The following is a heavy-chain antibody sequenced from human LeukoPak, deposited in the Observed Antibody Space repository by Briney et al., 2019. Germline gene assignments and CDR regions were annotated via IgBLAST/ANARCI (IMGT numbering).Heavy chain of an antibody. V-gene: IGHV4-59*01. CDR3: AGYGSGSYYKAFDF. CDR2: VYYTGSS. Sequence: SETLSLTCTVSGDSISSSYWSWIRQPPGKGLEWIGYVYYTGSSYYNPSLKSRATTSIDMSKNQFSLKLTSMTAADTAVYYCAGYGSGSYYKAFDFWGQGILATVSS. D-gene: IGHD3-10*01. J-gene: IGHJ4*02. CDR1: GDSISSSY.